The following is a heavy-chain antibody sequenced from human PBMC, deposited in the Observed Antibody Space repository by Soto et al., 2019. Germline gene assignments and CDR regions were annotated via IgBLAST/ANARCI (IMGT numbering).Heavy chain of an antibody. Sequence: GGSLRLSCAASGFTFSSYSMNWVRQAPGKGLEWVSSISSSSSYIYYADSVKGRFTISRDNARNSLYLQMNSLRAEDTAVYYCARDQLSFFDIWGQGTMVTVSS. D-gene: IGHD1-1*01. V-gene: IGHV3-21*01. CDR3: ARDQLSFFDI. CDR1: GFTFSSYS. CDR2: ISSSSSYI. J-gene: IGHJ3*02.